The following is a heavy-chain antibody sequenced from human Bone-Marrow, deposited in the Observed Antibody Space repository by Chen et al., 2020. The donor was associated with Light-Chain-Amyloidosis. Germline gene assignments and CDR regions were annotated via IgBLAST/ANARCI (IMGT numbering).Heavy chain of an antibody. CDR1: GGTFSSYA. Sequence: QVQLVQSGAEVKKPGSSVKVSCKASGGTFSSYAISWVRQAPGQGLEWMGRIIPILSIANYAQKSQGRVTITADESTGTAYMELGSRRSEDTAVYYCAGGEGNYFDYWGQGTLVTVSS. CDR3: AGGEGNYFDY. V-gene: IGHV1-69*04. J-gene: IGHJ4*02. D-gene: IGHD1-26*01. CDR2: IIPILSIA.